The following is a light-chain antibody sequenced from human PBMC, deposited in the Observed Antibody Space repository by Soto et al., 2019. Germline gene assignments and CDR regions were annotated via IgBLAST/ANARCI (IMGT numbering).Light chain of an antibody. CDR2: EVS. CDR3: SSYAGSNNYV. V-gene: IGLV2-8*01. J-gene: IGLJ1*01. Sequence: QSALTQPPSASGSPGQSVTNSCTGTRSDVGGYNYVSWYQQYPGKAPKLMIYEVSKRPSGVPDRFSGSKSGNTASLTVSGLQAEDEAACYCSSYAGSNNYVFGTGTKVTVL. CDR1: RSDVGGYNY.